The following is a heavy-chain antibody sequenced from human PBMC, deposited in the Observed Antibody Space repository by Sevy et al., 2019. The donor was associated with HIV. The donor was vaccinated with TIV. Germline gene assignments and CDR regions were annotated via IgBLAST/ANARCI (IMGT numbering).Heavy chain of an antibody. Sequence: ASVKVSCKASGYTFTSYGISWVRQAPGQGLEWMGWISAYNGNTNYAQKLQGRVTMTTDTSTSTAYMELRSLRSDDTAVYYCAGAGARGYCTNGVCYWYDYWGQGTLVTVSS. J-gene: IGHJ4*02. CDR3: AGAGARGYCTNGVCYWYDY. D-gene: IGHD2-8*01. V-gene: IGHV1-18*04. CDR1: GYTFTSYG. CDR2: ISAYNGNT.